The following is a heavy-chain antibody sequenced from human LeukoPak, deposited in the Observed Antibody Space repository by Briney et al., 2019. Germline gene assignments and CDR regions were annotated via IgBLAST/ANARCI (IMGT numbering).Heavy chain of an antibody. CDR1: GYTFTGYY. V-gene: IGHV1-2*02. J-gene: IGHJ3*02. CDR2: INPNSGGT. D-gene: IGHD3-10*01. Sequence: EASVKLSCNASGYTFTGYYMHWVRQAPAQGLEWMGWINPNSGGTNYAQMFQGRVTMTRDTSISTAYMELSSLRSEDTAVYYCASSFDGSGSYYNFDAFDIWGQGTMVTVSS. CDR3: ASSFDGSGSYYNFDAFDI.